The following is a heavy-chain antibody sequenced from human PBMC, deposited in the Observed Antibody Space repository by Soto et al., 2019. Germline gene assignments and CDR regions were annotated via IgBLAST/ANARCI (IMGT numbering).Heavy chain of an antibody. J-gene: IGHJ6*02. CDR1: GGTFSSYA. CDR2: IIPIFGTA. Sequence: SVKVSCKASGGTFSSYAISWVRQAPGQGLEWMGGIIPIFGTANYAQKFQGIGTANYAQRFQGRVTITADESSSTAYMELSSLRSEDSAVYSCARASGPNYYSAMDVWGQ. CDR3: ARASGPNYYSAMDV. V-gene: IGHV1-69*13.